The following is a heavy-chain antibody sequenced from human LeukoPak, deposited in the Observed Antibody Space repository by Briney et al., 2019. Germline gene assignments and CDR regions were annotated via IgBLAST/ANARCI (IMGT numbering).Heavy chain of an antibody. J-gene: IGHJ5*01. CDR1: GFTFNIYA. CDR3: VKDPRDTYGTNWFDS. V-gene: IGHV3-23*01. D-gene: IGHD1-1*01. CDR2: IGGDGSST. Sequence: GGSLRLSCAASGFTFNIYAMTWVRQAPGKGLEWVSAIGGDGSSTDYADSVKGRFTISRDNSKNTLYLQMNSLRAEDTAIYYCVKDPRDTYGTNWFDSWGQGTRVTVSS.